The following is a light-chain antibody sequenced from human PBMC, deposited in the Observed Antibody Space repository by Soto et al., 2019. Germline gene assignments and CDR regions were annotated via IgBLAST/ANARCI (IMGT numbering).Light chain of an antibody. Sequence: IVLTQSPATLSLSPGERATLSCRASQSVSNYLGWYQQKPGQAPRLLIYDASNRATGVPARFSGSGSGTDFTLTISSLDPEDFAVCYCQQRYSWPLLTFGGGTKVEIK. CDR1: QSVSNY. J-gene: IGKJ4*01. CDR2: DAS. CDR3: QQRYSWPLLT. V-gene: IGKV3-11*01.